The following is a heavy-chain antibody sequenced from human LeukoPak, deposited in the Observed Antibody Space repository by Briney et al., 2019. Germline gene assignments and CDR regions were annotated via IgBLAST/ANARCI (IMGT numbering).Heavy chain of an antibody. CDR2: ISAYNGNT. J-gene: IGHJ3*02. CDR1: GYSFTSNV. D-gene: IGHD6-19*01. V-gene: IGHV1-18*01. Sequence: ASVKVSCKASGYSFTSNVISWVRQAPGQGLEWMGWISAYNGNTNYAQKLQGRVTMTTDTSTSTAYMERRSLRSDDTAVYYCARFGLGKHIEVAGIPFDIWGQGTMVTVSS. CDR3: ARFGLGKHIEVAGIPFDI.